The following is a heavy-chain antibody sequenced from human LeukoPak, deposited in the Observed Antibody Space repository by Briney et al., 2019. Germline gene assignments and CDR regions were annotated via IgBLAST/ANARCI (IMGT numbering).Heavy chain of an antibody. D-gene: IGHD1-1*01. Sequence: GGSLRLSCAASGLTLSSAWMHWVRQAPGKGLEWIGLIRSETDGGTTDYASPVRGRFTISRDASKNTLYLQMNSLKIDDTAVYYCSQLYRRDPWGQGTLVTVSS. CDR1: GLTLSSAW. V-gene: IGHV3-15*01. CDR3: SQLYRRDP. CDR2: IRSETDGGTT. J-gene: IGHJ5*02.